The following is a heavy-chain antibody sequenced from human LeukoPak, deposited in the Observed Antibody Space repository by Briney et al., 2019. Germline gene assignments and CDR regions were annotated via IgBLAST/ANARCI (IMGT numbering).Heavy chain of an antibody. Sequence: GGSLRLSCAASRFTFSDSAMSWVRQAPGKGLEWVSGISASGSSTYYAESVKGRFTISRDNSKNTLYLQTNSLRAEDTAVYYCAKGRSSGWYGRYHGMDVWGQGTTVTVSS. J-gene: IGHJ6*02. CDR2: ISASGSST. CDR3: AKGRSSGWYGRYHGMDV. CDR1: RFTFSDSA. D-gene: IGHD6-19*01. V-gene: IGHV3-23*01.